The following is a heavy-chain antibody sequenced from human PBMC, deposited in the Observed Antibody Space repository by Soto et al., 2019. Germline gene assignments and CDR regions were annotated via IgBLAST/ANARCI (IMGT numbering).Heavy chain of an antibody. J-gene: IGHJ6*02. CDR2: IIPIFGTA. D-gene: IGHD2-2*02. CDR3: ARGSYCSSTSCYTPYYYGMDV. V-gene: IGHV1-69*13. Sequence: SVKVSCKASGGTFSIYAVSGVGQSGLRGLDWMGGIIPIFGTANYAQKFQGRVTITADESTSTAYMELSSLRSGDTGVYYCARGSYCSSTSCYTPYYYGMDVWGQGTTVTVSS. CDR1: GGTFSIYA.